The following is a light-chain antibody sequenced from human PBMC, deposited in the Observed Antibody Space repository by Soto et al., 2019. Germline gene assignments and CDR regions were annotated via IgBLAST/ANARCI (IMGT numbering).Light chain of an antibody. CDR3: QQYNSYAWT. CDR1: QTISSW. CDR2: KAS. V-gene: IGKV1-5*03. Sequence: DIQMTQTPSTLYVSIGDRVTITCRASQTISSWLAWYQPNPGKAHKLTIYKASTLENGVPSRFSGSGSGTEFTLTITGLQPGDFASYSCQQYNSYAWTFGQGTKVEVK. J-gene: IGKJ1*01.